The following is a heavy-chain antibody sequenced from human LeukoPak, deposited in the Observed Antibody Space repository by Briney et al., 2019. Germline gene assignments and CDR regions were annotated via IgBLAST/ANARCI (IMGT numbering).Heavy chain of an antibody. V-gene: IGHV1-8*01. CDR2: MNPNSGNT. CDR1: GYTFTSYD. J-gene: IGHJ4*02. Sequence: VKVSCKASGYTFTSYDINWVRQATGQGLEWMGWMNPNSGNTGYAQKFQGRVTITRNTSISTAYMELSSLRSEDTAVYYCARVAAAGTLYRKDFDYWGQGTLVTVSS. D-gene: IGHD6-13*01. CDR3: ARVAAAGTLYRKDFDY.